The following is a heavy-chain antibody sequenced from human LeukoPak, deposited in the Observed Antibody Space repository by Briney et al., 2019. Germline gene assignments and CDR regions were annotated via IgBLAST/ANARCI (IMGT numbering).Heavy chain of an antibody. CDR1: GYTFTGYY. V-gene: IGHV1-2*04. CDR2: INPNSGGT. Sequence: ASVKVSCKASGYTFTGYYMHWVRQAPGQGPEWMGWINPNSGGTNYAQKFQGWVTMTRDTSISTAYMELSRLRSDDTAVYYCARGSSSWSPIDYWGQGTLVTVSP. J-gene: IGHJ4*02. CDR3: ARGSSSWSPIDY. D-gene: IGHD6-13*01.